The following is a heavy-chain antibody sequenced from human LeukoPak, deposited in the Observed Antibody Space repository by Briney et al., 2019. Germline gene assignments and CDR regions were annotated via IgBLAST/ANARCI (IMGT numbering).Heavy chain of an antibody. CDR1: GFTFSDSY. Sequence: GGSLRLSCAASGFTFSDSYMTWVRQAPGKGVEWVAYISGSGHDINYSESAKGRFTISRDNAKNSLYLQMSSLRVEDTAVYYCTRDPRHLDSWGREPWSPSPQ. D-gene: IGHD6-6*01. CDR3: TRDPRHLDS. J-gene: IGHJ4*02. V-gene: IGHV3-11*04. CDR2: ISGSGHDI.